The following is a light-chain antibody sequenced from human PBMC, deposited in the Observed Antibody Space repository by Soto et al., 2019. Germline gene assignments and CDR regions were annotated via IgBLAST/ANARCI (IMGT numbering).Light chain of an antibody. CDR3: QQYGSSPGT. CDR2: AVS. Sequence: DIVLTQSPGTLSLSPGERATLSCRASQSVSGNYFAWYQQKPGQAPRLLIYAVSGRATGIPDRFSGSGSGTDFTLTMSRLGPEDFAVYYCQQYGSSPGTFGQGTKLEIK. J-gene: IGKJ2*01. V-gene: IGKV3-20*01. CDR1: QSVSGNY.